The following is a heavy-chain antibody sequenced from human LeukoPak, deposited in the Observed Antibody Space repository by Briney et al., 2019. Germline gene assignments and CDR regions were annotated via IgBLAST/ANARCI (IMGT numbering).Heavy chain of an antibody. V-gene: IGHV3-23*01. Sequence: WGSLRLSCAASGCGFSSYARNWVRQAPGKGLEWVGAIRDSGGSTYYAHSLKGRFTISRDNSMNPLFLQMNSLSADDTAVYYCANYFQGVPAGITYWRQGTLVTVSS. D-gene: IGHD2-2*01. CDR3: ANYFQGVPAGITY. CDR1: GCGFSSYA. J-gene: IGHJ4*02. CDR2: IRDSGGST.